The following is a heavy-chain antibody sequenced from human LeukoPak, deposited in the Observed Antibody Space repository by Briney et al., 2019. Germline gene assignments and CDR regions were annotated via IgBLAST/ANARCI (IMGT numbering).Heavy chain of an antibody. D-gene: IGHD2-2*01. CDR2: IIPIFGTA. J-gene: IGHJ6*04. CDR1: GGTFSSYA. Sequence: SVKVSCKASGGTFSSYAISWVRQAPGQGLEWMGGIIPIFGTANYAQKFQGRVTITADESTSTAYMELSSLRSEDTAAYYCAGGSSVVPAVHYYYYGMDVWGKGTTVTVSS. CDR3: AGGSSVVPAVHYYYYGMDV. V-gene: IGHV1-69*01.